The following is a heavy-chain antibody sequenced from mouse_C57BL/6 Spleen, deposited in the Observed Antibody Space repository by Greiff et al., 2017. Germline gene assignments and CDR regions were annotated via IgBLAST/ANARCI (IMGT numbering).Heavy chain of an antibody. CDR2: INYDGSST. CDR1: GFTFSDYY. Sequence: EVHLVESEGGLVQPGSSMKLSCTASGFTFSDYYMAWVRQVPEKGLEWVANINYDGSSTYYLDSLKSRFIISRDNAKNILYLQMRSLKSEDTATYYCARDEQSAWFAYWGQGTLVTVSA. V-gene: IGHV5-16*01. D-gene: IGHD6-1*01. J-gene: IGHJ3*01. CDR3: ARDEQSAWFAY.